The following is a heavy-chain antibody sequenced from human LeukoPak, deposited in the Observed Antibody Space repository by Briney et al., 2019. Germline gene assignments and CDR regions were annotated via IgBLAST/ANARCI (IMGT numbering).Heavy chain of an antibody. V-gene: IGHV3-23*01. CDR3: AGAYYDYLWGSYRSNPLFDY. J-gene: IGHJ4*02. CDR1: GFTLSSYA. Sequence: PGGSLRLSCAASGFTLSSYAMSWVRQGPGKGLEWVSAISVSGNTYHADSVKGRFTISRDSSKNTLYLQMNSLRAEDTAVYYCAGAYYDYLWGSYRSNPLFDYWGQGTLVTVSS. CDR2: ISVSGNT. D-gene: IGHD3-16*02.